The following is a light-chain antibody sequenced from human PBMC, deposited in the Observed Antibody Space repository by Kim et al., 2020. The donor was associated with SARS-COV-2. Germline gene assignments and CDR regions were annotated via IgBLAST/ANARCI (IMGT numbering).Light chain of an antibody. CDR1: TSNINNNY. V-gene: IGLV1-51*01. CDR3: GTWDSSLSVYV. CDR2: DND. J-gene: IGLJ1*01. Sequence: GQHVTSSRSGSTSNINNNYVSWYQQLPGPAPNLLIFDNDERPSGIPDRFSGSKSGTSATLVITGLQTGDEADYYCGTWDSSLSVYVFGTGTKVTVL.